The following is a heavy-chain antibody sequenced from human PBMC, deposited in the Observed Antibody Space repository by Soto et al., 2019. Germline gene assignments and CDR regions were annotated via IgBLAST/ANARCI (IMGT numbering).Heavy chain of an antibody. V-gene: IGHV5-51*01. Sequence: GESLKISCKGSGYSFTSYWIAWVRQMPGKGLEWMGIIHPGDSYTRYSPSFQGQVTFSADKSISTAYLQWSSLKASDTAMYYCARLAPYAPRWHYYYGMDVWGQGTTVTVSS. J-gene: IGHJ6*02. CDR2: IHPGDSYT. CDR3: ARLAPYAPRWHYYYGMDV. CDR1: GYSFTSYW. D-gene: IGHD2-2*01.